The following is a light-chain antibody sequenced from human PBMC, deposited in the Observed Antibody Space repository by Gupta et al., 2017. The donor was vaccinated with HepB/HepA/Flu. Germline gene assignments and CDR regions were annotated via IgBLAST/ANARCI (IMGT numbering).Light chain of an antibody. J-gene: IGKJ4*01. CDR2: DAS. V-gene: IGKV3-11*01. CDR3: QQRSNWPPLT. CDR1: QSVSSY. Sequence: DIVLTQSPATLSLSPGERATLSCRASQSVSSYLAWYRQKPGQAPRLLIYDASNRATGIPARFSGSGSGTDFTLTISSLEPEDFAVYYCQQRSNWPPLTFGGGTKVEIK.